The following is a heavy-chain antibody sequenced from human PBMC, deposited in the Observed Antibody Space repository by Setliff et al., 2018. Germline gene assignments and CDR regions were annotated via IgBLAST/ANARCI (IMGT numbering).Heavy chain of an antibody. Sequence: ASVKVSCKASGYTFTSYGISWVRQAPGQGLEWMGWISAYNGDTNYAQKLQGRVTFTRDTSTSTLYMELSSLISEDTAVYYCARLVRYCTRTACQKVAGDESWGQGTLVTVSS. J-gene: IGHJ4*02. CDR2: ISAYNGDT. CDR1: GYTFTSYG. D-gene: IGHD2-8*01. CDR3: ARLVRYCTRTACQKVAGDES. V-gene: IGHV1-18*01.